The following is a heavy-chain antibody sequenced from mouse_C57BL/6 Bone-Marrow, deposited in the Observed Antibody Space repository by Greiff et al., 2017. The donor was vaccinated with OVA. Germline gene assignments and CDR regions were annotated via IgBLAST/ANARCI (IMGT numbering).Heavy chain of an antibody. CDR3: ARRDYYGSSPYFDD. D-gene: IGHD1-1*01. CDR1: GFSLSTSGMG. CDR2: IYWEDDK. Sequence: QVTLKESGPGILQSSQTLSLTCSFSGFSLSTSGMGVSWIRQPSGKGLEWLAHIYWEDDKRYNPSLKSRLTISKDTSRNQVFLKITSVDTADTATYYGARRDYYGSSPYFDDWGQGTTLTVSS. V-gene: IGHV8-12*01. J-gene: IGHJ2*01.